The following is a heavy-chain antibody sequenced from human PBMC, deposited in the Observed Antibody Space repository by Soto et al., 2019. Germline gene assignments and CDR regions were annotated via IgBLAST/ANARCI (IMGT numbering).Heavy chain of an antibody. CDR2: IDYSGKT. D-gene: IGHD3-22*01. Sequence: SETLSLSCSVSGYLISSGYYWGWVRQTAGKVLEWLGSIDYSGKTYKNPSLKSRVSASVDLSQNQFSLNLRSVTAADTAVYFCARDLSSGYDSYYFAYWGQGTLVPVSS. V-gene: IGHV4-38-2*02. J-gene: IGHJ4*02. CDR1: GYLISSGYY. CDR3: ARDLSSGYDSYYFAY.